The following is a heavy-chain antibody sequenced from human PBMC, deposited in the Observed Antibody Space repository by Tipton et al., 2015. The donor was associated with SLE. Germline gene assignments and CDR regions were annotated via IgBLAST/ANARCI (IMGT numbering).Heavy chain of an antibody. D-gene: IGHD5-24*01. J-gene: IGHJ3*02. Sequence: QLVQSGAEVKKPGESLKISCKGSGYSFTSYWIGWVRQMPGKGLEWMGIIYPGDSDTRYSPSFQGQVTISADKSISTAYLQWSSLKASDTAMYYCARHRFDGDKEVEAFDIWGQGTMVTVSS. CDR3: ARHRFDGDKEVEAFDI. CDR2: IYPGDSDT. V-gene: IGHV5-51*01. CDR1: GYSFTSYW.